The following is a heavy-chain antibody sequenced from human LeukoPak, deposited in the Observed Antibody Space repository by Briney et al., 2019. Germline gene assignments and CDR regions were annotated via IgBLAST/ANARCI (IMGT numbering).Heavy chain of an antibody. CDR3: ARGSCTNGVCYHLYYFDY. V-gene: IGHV4-61*02. Sequence: PSETLSLTCTVSGDSISSGSYFWSWIRQPAGKGLEWIARFYTSGSTDYNPSLKSRLTISRDTSNNQFSLKLSSVTAADTAVYYCARGSCTNGVCYHLYYFDYWGQGTLVTVSS. D-gene: IGHD2-8*01. CDR2: FYTSGST. J-gene: IGHJ4*02. CDR1: GDSISSGSYF.